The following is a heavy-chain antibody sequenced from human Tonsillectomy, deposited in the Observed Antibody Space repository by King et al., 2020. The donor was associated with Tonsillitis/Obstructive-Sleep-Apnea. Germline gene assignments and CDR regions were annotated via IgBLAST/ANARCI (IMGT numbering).Heavy chain of an antibody. J-gene: IGHJ4*02. CDR3: ARAVYSSSWYYFDY. CDR2: IGPAGYT. V-gene: IGHV3-13*04. D-gene: IGHD6-13*01. Sequence: VQLVESGGGLVQPGGSLRLSCAASGFTFSSYDMHWVRQATGKGLEWVSAIGPAGYTYYPGSVKGRFTISREDAKNSLYLQMNSLRAGDTAVYYCARAVYSSSWYYFDYWGQGTLVTVSS. CDR1: GFTFSSYD.